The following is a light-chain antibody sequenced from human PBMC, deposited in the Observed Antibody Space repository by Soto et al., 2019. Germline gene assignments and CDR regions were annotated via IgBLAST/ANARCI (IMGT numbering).Light chain of an antibody. Sequence: EIVLTQSPATLSLSPGERATLSCRASQSVSSYLAWYQQKPGQAPRLLICDASNRATGIPARFSGSGAGTAFTLPISSLEPEDFAAYYCQQRSNWPPITFGQGTRLEIK. V-gene: IGKV3-11*01. J-gene: IGKJ5*01. CDR2: DAS. CDR1: QSVSSY. CDR3: QQRSNWPPIT.